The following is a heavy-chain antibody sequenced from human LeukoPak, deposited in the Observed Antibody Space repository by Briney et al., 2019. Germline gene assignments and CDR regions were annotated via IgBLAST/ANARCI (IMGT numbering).Heavy chain of an antibody. CDR1: GGSISGYY. D-gene: IGHD1-26*01. CDR2: IYYSGST. J-gene: IGHJ6*02. V-gene: IGHV4-59*01. CDR3: ARSYPRYYYYYGMDG. Sequence: ETRSLTCSVSGGSISGYYWSWIRQPPGQGLEWIGYIYYSGSTNYNPSLKSRVTISVDTSKNQFSLKLSSVTAADTAVYYCARSYPRYYYYYGMDGWGQGRTVSVSS.